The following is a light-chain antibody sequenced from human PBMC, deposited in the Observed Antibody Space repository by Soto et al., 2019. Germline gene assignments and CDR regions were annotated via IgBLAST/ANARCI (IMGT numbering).Light chain of an antibody. CDR2: GAS. CDR3: QQFGTLPVT. V-gene: IGKV3-20*01. Sequence: ENVLTQSPGTLSLSPGDGATLSCRASHSVNSSYLAWYQHKPGQAPRLLIYGASSRATGIPDRFSGSGSGTDFSLTISRLEPEDFAVYYCQQFGTLPVTFGPGTKVDI. J-gene: IGKJ3*01. CDR1: HSVNSSY.